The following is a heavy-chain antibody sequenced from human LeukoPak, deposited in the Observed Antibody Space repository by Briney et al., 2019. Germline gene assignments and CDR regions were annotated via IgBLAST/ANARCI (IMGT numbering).Heavy chain of an antibody. CDR1: GGSISSSNW. D-gene: IGHD1-14*01. V-gene: IGHV4-4*02. CDR3: ARDHRTRMGRDYYYYGMDV. CDR2: IYHSGST. J-gene: IGHJ6*02. Sequence: PLGTLSLTCAVSGGSISSSNWWSWVRQPPGKGLEWIGEIYHSGSTNYNPSLKSRVTISVDKSKNQFSLKLSSVTAADTAVYYCARDHRTRMGRDYYYYGMDVWGQGTTVTVSS.